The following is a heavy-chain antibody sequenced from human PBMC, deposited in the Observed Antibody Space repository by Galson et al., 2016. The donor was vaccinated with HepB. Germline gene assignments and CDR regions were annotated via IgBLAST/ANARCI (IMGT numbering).Heavy chain of an antibody. J-gene: IGHJ6*02. CDR2: FSGYDSSA. CDR1: GFSVYV. V-gene: IGHV3-23*01. D-gene: IGHD3-3*01. CDR3: AKDLHYEIARSSSDFWRGLARRQSAGDSDMDV. Sequence: SLRLSCAASGFSVYVMSWVRQAPGKGLEWVATFSGYDSSAFYADSVKSRFTIARDSSKKTLFLQMNSLRVDDTARYFCAKDLHYEIARSSSDFWRGLARRQSAGDSDMDVWGQGTTVIVSS.